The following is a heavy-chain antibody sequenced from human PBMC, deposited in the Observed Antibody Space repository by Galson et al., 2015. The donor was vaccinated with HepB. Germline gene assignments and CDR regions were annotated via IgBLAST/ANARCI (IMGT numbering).Heavy chain of an antibody. D-gene: IGHD5-24*01. V-gene: IGHV3-23*01. CDR2: ISGSIGST. CDR3: VSSGGYNYWEDDFDY. CDR1: GFIFSNYA. Sequence: CAASGFIFSNYAMSWVRQVPGKGLEWVSTISGSIGSTYYADSVKGRFTISRDNSQSTLYLHMNSLRVEDTAVYYCVSSGGYNYWEDDFDYWGQGTLVTVSS. J-gene: IGHJ4*02.